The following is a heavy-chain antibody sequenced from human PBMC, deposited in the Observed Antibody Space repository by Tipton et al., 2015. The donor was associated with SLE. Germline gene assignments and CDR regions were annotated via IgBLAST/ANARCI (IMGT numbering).Heavy chain of an antibody. D-gene: IGHD2-2*01. CDR1: GGSISSGGYS. V-gene: IGHV4-61*02. CDR2: IYTSGST. CDR3: AREGVVPAAHYYYYYYMDV. J-gene: IGHJ6*03. Sequence: TLSLTCAVSGGSISSGGYSWSWIRQPAGKGLEWIGRIYTSGSTNYNPSLKSRVTISVDTSKNQFSLKLSSVTAADTAVYYCAREGVVPAAHYYYYYYMDVWGKGTTVTVSS.